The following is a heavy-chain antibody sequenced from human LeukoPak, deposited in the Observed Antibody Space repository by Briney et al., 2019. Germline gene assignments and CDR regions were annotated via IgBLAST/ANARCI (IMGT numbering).Heavy chain of an antibody. CDR1: GGSISSSSYY. J-gene: IGHJ4*02. Sequence: SETLSLTCTVSGGSISSSSYYWGWIRQPPGKGLEWIGSIYYSGSTYYNPSLKSRVTISVDTSKNQFSLKLSSVTAADTAVYYCARDLTYSSGWPFFDYWGQGTLVTVSS. D-gene: IGHD6-19*01. CDR3: ARDLTYSSGWPFFDY. V-gene: IGHV4-39*07. CDR2: IYYSGST.